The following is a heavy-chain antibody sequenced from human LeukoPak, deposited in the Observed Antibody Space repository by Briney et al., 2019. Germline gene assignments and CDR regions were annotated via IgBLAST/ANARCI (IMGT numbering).Heavy chain of an antibody. CDR1: GFTFISYG. CDR3: AKPSGSGVDY. V-gene: IGHV3-30*02. Sequence: GGSLRLSCAASGFTFISYGMHWVRQAPGKGLEWVTFIRYDGSNKYYADSVKGRFTITRDNSKNTLYLQMNSLRLEDMALYYCAKPSGSGVDYWGRGTRVTVSS. J-gene: IGHJ4*02. CDR2: IRYDGSNK. D-gene: IGHD1-26*01.